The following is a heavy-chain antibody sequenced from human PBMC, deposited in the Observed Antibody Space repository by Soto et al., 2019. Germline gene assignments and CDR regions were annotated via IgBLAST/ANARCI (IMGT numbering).Heavy chain of an antibody. CDR1: GGSVSSVNYY. CDR2: IYYSGST. D-gene: IGHD6-13*01. V-gene: IGHV4-61*01. Sequence: SETLSLTCTVSGGSVSSVNYYWSWIRQPPGKGLEWIAYIYYSGSTNYNPSLKSRVTISVDTSKNQFFLKLNSVTAADTGLYFCARNGGSTWYYFDSWGQGTVVTVSS. J-gene: IGHJ4*02. CDR3: ARNGGSTWYYFDS.